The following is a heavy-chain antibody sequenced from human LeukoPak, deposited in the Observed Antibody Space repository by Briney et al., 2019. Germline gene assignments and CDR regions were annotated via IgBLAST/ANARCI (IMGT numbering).Heavy chain of an antibody. Sequence: SETLSLTCTVSGGSISSYYWSWIRQPPGKGLEWIGRIYTSGSTNYNPSLKSRVTMSVDTSKNQFSLKLSSVTAADTAVYYCARDEREVVAASYNWFDPWGQGTLVTVSS. D-gene: IGHD2-15*01. J-gene: IGHJ5*02. V-gene: IGHV4-4*07. CDR3: ARDEREVVAASYNWFDP. CDR1: GGSISSYY. CDR2: IYTSGST.